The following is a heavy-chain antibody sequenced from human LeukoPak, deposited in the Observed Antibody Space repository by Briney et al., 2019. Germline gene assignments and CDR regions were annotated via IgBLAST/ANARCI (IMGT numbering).Heavy chain of an antibody. D-gene: IGHD1-7*01. V-gene: IGHV1-2*04. J-gene: IGHJ5*02. Sequence: GASVKVSCKASGYTFTGYYMHWVRQAPGQGLEWMGWINPNGGGTNYAQKFQGWVTMTRDTSISTAYMELSRLRSDDTAVYYCARPRYNWNYVWFDPWGQGTLVTVSS. CDR1: GYTFTGYY. CDR3: ARPRYNWNYVWFDP. CDR2: INPNGGGT.